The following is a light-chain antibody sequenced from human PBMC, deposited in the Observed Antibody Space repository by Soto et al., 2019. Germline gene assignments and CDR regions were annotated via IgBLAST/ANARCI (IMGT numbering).Light chain of an antibody. J-gene: IGKJ1*01. Sequence: EIVLTQSPATLSSFPXXXXXLSCRASQAVNTRLAWYQHKPGQAPRLLIYLASNRAAGVPARFSGSGSGTDFTLTISNVEPEDFAVYYCHQRQSWPRTVGQGTTVDIK. CDR3: HQRQSWPRT. CDR2: LAS. V-gene: IGKV3-11*01. CDR1: QAVNTR.